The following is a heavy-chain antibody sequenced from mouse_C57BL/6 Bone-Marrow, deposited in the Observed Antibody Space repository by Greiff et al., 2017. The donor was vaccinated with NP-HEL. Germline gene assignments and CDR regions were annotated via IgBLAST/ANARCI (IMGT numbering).Heavy chain of an antibody. CDR2: INPYNGGT. D-gene: IGHD1-1*02. CDR3: ARSGGYWYVYV. V-gene: IGHV1-19*01. CDR1: GYTFTDYY. Sequence: VQLQQSGPVLVKPGASVKMSCKASGYTFTDYYMNWVKQSPGQSLEWIGGINPYNGGTSYNQKFQGKATLTVDTSSSTAYMELSSLTSADSAVDYCARSGGYWYVYVWGTGTTVTVSA. J-gene: IGHJ1*03.